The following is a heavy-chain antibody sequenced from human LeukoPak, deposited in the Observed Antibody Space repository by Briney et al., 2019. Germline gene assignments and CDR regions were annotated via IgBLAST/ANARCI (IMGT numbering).Heavy chain of an antibody. CDR3: AKDPAGEGTVTDPFDY. CDR1: GYTFTSYD. D-gene: IGHD4-17*01. Sequence: ASVKVSCKASGYTFTSYDINWVRQATGQGLEWMGWMNPNSGNTGYAQKFQGRVTMTRNTSISTAYMELSSLRSEDTAVYYCAKDPAGEGTVTDPFDYWGQGTLVTVSS. CDR2: MNPNSGNT. V-gene: IGHV1-8*01. J-gene: IGHJ4*02.